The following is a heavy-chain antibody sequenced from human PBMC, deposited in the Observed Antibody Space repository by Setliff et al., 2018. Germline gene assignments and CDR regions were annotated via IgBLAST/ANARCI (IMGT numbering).Heavy chain of an antibody. Sequence: SETLSLTCNVSGVSISSYYWSWIRQPPGKGLESIGYIQKSGSTSYSPSLRSRGTISVDTSKNKFSLSLSSVTAADTAVYYCARGGYNGYAVFDDWGQGALVTVSS. CDR1: GVSISSYY. D-gene: IGHD5-12*01. V-gene: IGHV4-59*01. CDR3: ARGGYNGYAVFDD. CDR2: IQKSGST. J-gene: IGHJ4*02.